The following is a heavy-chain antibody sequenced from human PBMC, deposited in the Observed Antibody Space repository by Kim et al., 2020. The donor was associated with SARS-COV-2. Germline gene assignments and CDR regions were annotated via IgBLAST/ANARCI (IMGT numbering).Heavy chain of an antibody. J-gene: IGHJ5*02. CDR3: AREGYSDGYNWFDP. Sequence: AQKVQGRVTITADESTSTAYMELSSLRSEDTAVYYCAREGYSDGYNWFDPWGQGTLVTVSS. D-gene: IGHD5-18*01. V-gene: IGHV1-69*01.